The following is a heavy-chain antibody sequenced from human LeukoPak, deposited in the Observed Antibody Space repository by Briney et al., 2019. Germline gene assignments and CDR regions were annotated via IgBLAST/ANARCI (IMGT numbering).Heavy chain of an antibody. CDR2: ISATVGST. CDR3: AREGVWRQQLVDYYYGMDV. D-gene: IGHD6-13*01. J-gene: IGHJ6*02. Sequence: TGGSLRLSCAASGFTFSNYAMSWVRQAPGKGLEWVSGISATVGSTYCADSVKGRFTISRDNAKNTLYLQMNSLRAEDTAVYYCAREGVWRQQLVDYYYGMDVWGQGTTVTVSS. CDR1: GFTFSNYA. V-gene: IGHV3-23*01.